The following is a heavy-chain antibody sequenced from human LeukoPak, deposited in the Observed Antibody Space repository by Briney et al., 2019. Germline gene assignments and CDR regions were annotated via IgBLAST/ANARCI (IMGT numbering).Heavy chain of an antibody. V-gene: IGHV1-46*01. CDR2: INPSGGST. CDR1: GYTFTSYY. Sequence: ASVKVSCKASGYTFTSYYMHWVRQAPGQGLEWMGIINPSGGSTSYAQKFQGRVTMTRDTSTSTVYMELSSLRSEVTAVYYCLVLGYCSGGSCPPNAFDIWGQGTMVTVSS. CDR3: LVLGYCSGGSCPPNAFDI. J-gene: IGHJ3*02. D-gene: IGHD2-15*01.